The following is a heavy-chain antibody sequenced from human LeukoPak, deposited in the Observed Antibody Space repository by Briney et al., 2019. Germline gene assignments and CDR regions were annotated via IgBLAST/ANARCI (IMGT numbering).Heavy chain of an antibody. CDR2: IYYSGST. CDR3: ARHGDYYGSGSYDH. CDR1: GGSISSYY. Sequence: PSETLSLTCTVSGGSISSYYWSWIRQPPGKGLEWIGYIYYSGSTNYNPSLKSRVTISVDTSKNQFSLKLSSVTAADTAVYYCARHGDYYGSGSYDHWGQGTLVTVSS. V-gene: IGHV4-59*08. D-gene: IGHD3-10*01. J-gene: IGHJ4*02.